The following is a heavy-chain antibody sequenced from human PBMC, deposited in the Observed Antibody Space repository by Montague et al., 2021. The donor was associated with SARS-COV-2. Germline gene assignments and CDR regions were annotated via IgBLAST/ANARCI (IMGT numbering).Heavy chain of an antibody. Sequence: SLSLSCAASEFTFSRYWMTLVRQAPGKGLEWVASINQDGSDQRYLGSVKGRFTISRDNAMNSLFLQMNSLSVEDTAVYYCSRDSVVGATAEWFDPWGQGTLVTVSS. CDR2: INQDGSDQ. J-gene: IGHJ5*02. CDR1: EFTFSRYW. CDR3: SRDSVVGATAEWFDP. D-gene: IGHD1-26*01. V-gene: IGHV3-7*01.